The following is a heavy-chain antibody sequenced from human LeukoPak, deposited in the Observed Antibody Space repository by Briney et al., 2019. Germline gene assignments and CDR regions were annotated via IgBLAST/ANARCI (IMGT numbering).Heavy chain of an antibody. D-gene: IGHD4-23*01. V-gene: IGHV3-15*01. J-gene: IGHJ4*02. CDR1: GFPFSSYE. CDR3: TTDSTKHDYGGNFDY. Sequence: GGSLRLSCEGSGFPFSSYEMNWLRQAPGKGLEWVGRIKSKTDGGTTDYAAPVKGRFTISRDDSKNTLYLQMNSLKTEDTAVYYCTTDSTKHDYGGNFDYWGQGTLVTVSS. CDR2: IKSKTDGGTT.